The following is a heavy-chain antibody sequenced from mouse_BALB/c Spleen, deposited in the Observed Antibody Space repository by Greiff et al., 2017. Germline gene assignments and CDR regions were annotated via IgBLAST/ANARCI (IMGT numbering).Heavy chain of an antibody. J-gene: IGHJ2*01. CDR1: GYTFTSYW. CDR2: INPSTGYT. D-gene: IGHD1-1*01. Sequence: QVQLQQSGAELAKPGASVKMSCKASGYTFTSYWMHWVKQRPGQGLEWIGYINPSTGYTEYNQKFKYKATLTADKSSSTAYMQLSSLTSEDSAVYYCARYDTVVATDDWGQGTTLTVSS. V-gene: IGHV1-7*01. CDR3: ARYDTVVATDD.